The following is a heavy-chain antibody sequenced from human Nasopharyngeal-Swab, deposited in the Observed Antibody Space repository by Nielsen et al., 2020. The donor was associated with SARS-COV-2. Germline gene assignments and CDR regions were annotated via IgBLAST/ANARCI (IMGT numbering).Heavy chain of an antibody. Sequence: GESLKISCAASGFTFSSYALSWVRQAPGEGLEWVSAISGSGDSTYYTDSVRGRFIISRDNSKNTLTLQMNSLRVEDTAIYYCAKDRDSGDDSEEYYHYYGMDVWGQGTTVTVSS. D-gene: IGHD5-12*01. CDR1: GFTFSSYA. CDR3: AKDRDSGDDSEEYYHYYGMDV. CDR2: ISGSGDST. J-gene: IGHJ6*02. V-gene: IGHV3-23*01.